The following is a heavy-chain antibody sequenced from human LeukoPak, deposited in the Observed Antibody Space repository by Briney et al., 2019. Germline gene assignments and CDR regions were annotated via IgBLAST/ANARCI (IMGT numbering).Heavy chain of an antibody. CDR2: IYYSGTT. Sequence: RPAETLSLTCTVSGGSISDSSYYWAWIRQPQGKGLEWIGTIYYSGTTYYNSSLKSRVAISVDMSKNQFSLKLTSVTAADTAVYYCARRGDDYNRRAFDYWGQGILATASS. J-gene: IGHJ4*02. D-gene: IGHD5-24*01. CDR3: ARRGDDYNRRAFDY. V-gene: IGHV4-39*01. CDR1: GGSISDSSYY.